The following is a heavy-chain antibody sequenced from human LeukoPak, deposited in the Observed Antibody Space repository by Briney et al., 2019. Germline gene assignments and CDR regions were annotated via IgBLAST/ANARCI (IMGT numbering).Heavy chain of an antibody. D-gene: IGHD1-20*01. CDR1: GYTFTGYY. CDR2: INPNSGGT. Sequence: ASVKVSXKASGYTFTGYYMHWVRQAPGQGLEWMGRINPNSGGTNYAQKFQGRVTMTRNTSISTAYMELNSLKSEDTAVYYCASNNWPYVNWFDPWGQGTLVIVSS. J-gene: IGHJ5*02. CDR3: ASNNWPYVNWFDP. V-gene: IGHV1-2*06.